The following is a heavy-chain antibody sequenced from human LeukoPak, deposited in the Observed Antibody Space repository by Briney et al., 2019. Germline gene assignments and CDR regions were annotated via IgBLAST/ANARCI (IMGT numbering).Heavy chain of an antibody. V-gene: IGHV3-23*01. D-gene: IGHD6-6*01. Sequence: SGGSLRLSCAASGFTFNSYAMSWVRQAPWERLQWASGISDSGGNTYYADSVRGRFTISRDNSKNTLYLQMNSLRAEDTAVYYCARHRSSWLIDYWGQGTLVTVSS. CDR1: GFTFNSYA. J-gene: IGHJ4*02. CDR2: ISDSGGNT. CDR3: ARHRSSWLIDY.